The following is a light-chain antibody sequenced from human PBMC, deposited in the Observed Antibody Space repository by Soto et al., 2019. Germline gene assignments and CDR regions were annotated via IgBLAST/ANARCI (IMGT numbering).Light chain of an antibody. CDR2: GAS. Sequence: ESVLMGCRRTLSLYPGERATLSCRASQSVSSSYLAWYQQKPGQAPRLLIYGASSRATGIPDRFSGSGSGTDFTLTISRLEPEDFAVYYCQPYGSSPEWTFGQGTKVDIK. CDR1: QSVSSSY. J-gene: IGKJ1*01. V-gene: IGKV3-20*01. CDR3: QPYGSSPEWT.